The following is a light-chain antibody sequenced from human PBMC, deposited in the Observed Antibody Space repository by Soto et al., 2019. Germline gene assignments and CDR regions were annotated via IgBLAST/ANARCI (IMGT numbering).Light chain of an antibody. CDR2: DAS. V-gene: IGKV1-33*01. CDR3: QQYESLPLT. CDR1: QDINKN. Sequence: SQSPSSLYASVGDRGTVTCQASQDINKNLIWYQQKQGKXXKXXIYDASDLETGVPSRFSGTSRGTDVTFNISSRQPEDCLTYYSQQYESLPLTFGQGTRLEIK. J-gene: IGKJ5*01.